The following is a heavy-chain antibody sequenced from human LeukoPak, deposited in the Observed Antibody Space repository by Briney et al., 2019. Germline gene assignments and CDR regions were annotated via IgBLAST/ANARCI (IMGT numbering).Heavy chain of an antibody. D-gene: IGHD5-24*01. CDR2: ISSSGSTI. CDR3: AREVEGERWLQF. Sequence: GGSLRLSCAASGFTFSSYEMNWVRQAPGKGLEWVSYISSSGSTIYYADSVKGRFTISRDNAKDSLYLQTNSLRAEDTAVYYCAREVEGERWLQFRGQGTLVTVSS. V-gene: IGHV3-48*03. CDR1: GFTFSSYE. J-gene: IGHJ4*02.